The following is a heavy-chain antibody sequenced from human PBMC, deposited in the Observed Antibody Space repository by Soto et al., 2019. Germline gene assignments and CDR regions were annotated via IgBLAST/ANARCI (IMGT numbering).Heavy chain of an antibody. J-gene: IGHJ6*02. V-gene: IGHV3-53*01. D-gene: IGHD3-10*01. Sequence: GGSLRLSCAASGFTVSSNYMSWVRQAPGKGLEWVSVIYSGGSTYYADSVKGRFTISRDNSKNTLYLQMNSLRAEDTAVYYCARDRSGSYTYYYGMDVWGQGTTVTVSS. CDR2: IYSGGST. CDR3: ARDRSGSYTYYYGMDV. CDR1: GFTVSSNY.